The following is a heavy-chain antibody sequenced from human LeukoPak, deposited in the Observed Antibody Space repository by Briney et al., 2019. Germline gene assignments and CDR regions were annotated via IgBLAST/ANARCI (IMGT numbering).Heavy chain of an antibody. D-gene: IGHD2-15*01. CDR3: VRLVGSRSCSGGTCYSDY. CDR2: ISSSSSYI. Sequence: GGSLRLSCAASGFTFSSYSMNWVRQAPGKGLEWVSSISSSSSYIYYADSVKGRFTISRDNAKNSLYLQMNSLRAKDTAVYYCVRLVGSRSCSGGTCYSDYWGQGTLVTVSS. CDR1: GFTFSSYS. J-gene: IGHJ4*02. V-gene: IGHV3-21*01.